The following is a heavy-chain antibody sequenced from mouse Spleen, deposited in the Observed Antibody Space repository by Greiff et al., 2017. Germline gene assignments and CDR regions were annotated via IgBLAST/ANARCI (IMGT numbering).Heavy chain of an antibody. Sequence: QVQLKQSGPELVKPGASVKISCKASGYAFSSSWMNWVKQRPGKGLEWIGRIYPGDGDTNYNGKFKGKATLTADKSSSTAYMQLSSLTSEDSAVYFCARGTTATYAMDYWGQGTSVTVSS. CDR1: GYAFSSSW. CDR3: ARGTTATYAMDY. V-gene: IGHV1-82*01. D-gene: IGHD1-2*01. J-gene: IGHJ4*01. CDR2: IYPGDGDT.